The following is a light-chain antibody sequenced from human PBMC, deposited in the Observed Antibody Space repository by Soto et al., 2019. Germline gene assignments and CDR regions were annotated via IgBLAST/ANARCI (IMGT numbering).Light chain of an antibody. CDR2: GAS. CDR1: QSVSSSY. Sequence: EIVLTQSPGTLSLSPGERATLSCRASQSVSSSYLDWYQQKPGQAPRLLIYGASSRATGIPDRFSGSGSGTDFTLTISRLEPEDFAVYYCQKYGSSLFTFGPGTNVDIK. J-gene: IGKJ3*01. CDR3: QKYGSSLFT. V-gene: IGKV3-20*01.